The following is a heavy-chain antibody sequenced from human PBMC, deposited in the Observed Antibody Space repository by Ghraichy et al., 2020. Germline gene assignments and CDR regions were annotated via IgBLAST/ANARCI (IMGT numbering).Heavy chain of an antibody. V-gene: IGHV3-33*01. CDR3: ARDKDSSGYYYGFFLDY. D-gene: IGHD3-22*01. Sequence: GGSLRLSCAASGFTFSSYGMHWVRQAPGKGLEWVAVIWYDGSNKYYADSVKGRFTISRDNSKNTLYLQMNSLRAEDTAVYYCARDKDSSGYYYGFFLDYWGQGTLVTVSS. CDR1: GFTFSSYG. CDR2: IWYDGSNK. J-gene: IGHJ4*02.